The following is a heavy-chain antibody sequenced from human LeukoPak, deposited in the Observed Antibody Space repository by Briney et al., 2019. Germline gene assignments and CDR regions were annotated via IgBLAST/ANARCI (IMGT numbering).Heavy chain of an antibody. V-gene: IGHV3-48*01. CDR1: GFTVSSNY. D-gene: IGHD6-13*01. J-gene: IGHJ4*02. CDR3: ARSLIAADY. Sequence: PGGSLRLSCAASGFTVSSNYMSWVRQAPGKGLEWVSYISSSSSTIYYADSVKGRFTISRDNAKNSLYLQMNSLRAEDTAVYYCARSLIAADYWGQGTLVTVSS. CDR2: ISSSSSTI.